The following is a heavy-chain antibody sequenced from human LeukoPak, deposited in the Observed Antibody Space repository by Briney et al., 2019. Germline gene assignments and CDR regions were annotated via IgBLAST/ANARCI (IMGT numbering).Heavy chain of an antibody. Sequence: GGSLRLSCAASGFTVSSNYMSWVRQAPGKGLEWVSVIYSGGSTYYADSVKGRFIISRDNSKNTLYLQMSSRRAEDTAVYYCARDLCGGDCYSDYWGQGTLVTVSS. CDR3: ARDLCGGDCYSDY. J-gene: IGHJ4*02. V-gene: IGHV3-66*01. CDR1: GFTVSSNY. D-gene: IGHD2-21*02. CDR2: IYSGGST.